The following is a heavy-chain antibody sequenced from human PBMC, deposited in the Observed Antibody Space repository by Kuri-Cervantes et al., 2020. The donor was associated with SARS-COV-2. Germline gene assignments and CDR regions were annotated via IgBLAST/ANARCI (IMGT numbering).Heavy chain of an antibody. CDR3: ARGINGYFFFYYLDV. CDR2: INHRGDT. V-gene: IGHV4-34*01. CDR1: YGTLTGYQ. Sequence: ESLKISCALYYGTLTGYQWSWIRQPPGKGLEWIGGINHRGDTYYYPSLEGRVTISRDTSENKFSLRLSSVTAADTAVYYCARGINGYFFFYYLDVWGKGTTVTVYS. D-gene: IGHD3-22*01. J-gene: IGHJ6*03.